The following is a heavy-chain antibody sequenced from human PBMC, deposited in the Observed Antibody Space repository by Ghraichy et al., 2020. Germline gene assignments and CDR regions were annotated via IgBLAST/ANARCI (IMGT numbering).Heavy chain of an antibody. D-gene: IGHD2/OR15-2a*01. V-gene: IGHV4-34*01. CDR1: GGSFSGYY. CDR3: ARGVNS. Sequence: SETLSLTCAVYGGSFSGYYWSWIRQPPGKGLEWIGEISHSGGTNYNPSLKSRVTISVDTSKNQFSLKLTSVTAADTAVYYCARGVNSWGQGTLVTVSS. CDR2: ISHSGGT. J-gene: IGHJ4*02.